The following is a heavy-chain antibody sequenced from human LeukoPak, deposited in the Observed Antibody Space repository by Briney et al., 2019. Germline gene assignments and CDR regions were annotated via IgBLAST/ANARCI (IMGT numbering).Heavy chain of an antibody. CDR1: GFTFSGYD. Sequence: GGSLRLSCAASGFTFSGYDMHWVRQGTGKRLEWVSAISTAADTYYPGSVKGRFTISRGNGNDSLYLQMNSLRAGDTAVYYCVRATSGFDLWGRGTLVTVSS. V-gene: IGHV3-13*04. D-gene: IGHD1-26*01. J-gene: IGHJ2*01. CDR2: ISTAADT. CDR3: VRATSGFDL.